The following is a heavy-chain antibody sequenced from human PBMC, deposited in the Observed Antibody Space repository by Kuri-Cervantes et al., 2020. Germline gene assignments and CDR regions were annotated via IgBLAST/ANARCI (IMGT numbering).Heavy chain of an antibody. CDR2: IIPIFGTA. Sequence: SVKVSCKASGGNFTSYAISWVRQAPGQGPEWMGGIIPIFGTANYAQKFQGRVTITTDESTSTAYMELSSLRSEDTAVYYCVTRASYFDYWGQGTLVTVSS. D-gene: IGHD1-26*01. V-gene: IGHV1-69*05. CDR3: VTRASYFDY. J-gene: IGHJ4*02. CDR1: GGNFTSYA.